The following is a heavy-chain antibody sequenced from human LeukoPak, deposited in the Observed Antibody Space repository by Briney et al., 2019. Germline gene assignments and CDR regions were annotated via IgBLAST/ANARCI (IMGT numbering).Heavy chain of an antibody. CDR1: GGSIRSYY. V-gene: IGHV4-4*07. D-gene: IGHD3-3*01. CDR2: IYSSGST. CDR3: ARDYYDFSSGYPMDWFDP. J-gene: IGHJ5*02. Sequence: PTENLSLTCTAHGGSIRSYYWSWLRQPAGKGLEWIGRIYSSGSTNYNPSLKTRVTMSVDTSKNQFSLKLSSVPAADTAVYSCARDYYDFSSGYPMDWFDPWGQGTLVTVSS.